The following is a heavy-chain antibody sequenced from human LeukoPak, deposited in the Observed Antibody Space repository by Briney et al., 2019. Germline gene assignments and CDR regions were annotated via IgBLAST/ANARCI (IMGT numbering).Heavy chain of an antibody. D-gene: IGHD1-1*01. J-gene: IGHJ4*02. V-gene: IGHV1-2*02. CDR1: GYTSTGYY. Sequence: ASVKVSCKASGYTSTGYYMHWVRQAPGQGLEWMGWINPNSGGTDYAQKFQGRVTMTRDTSISTAYMELNRLRSDDTAVYYCARDIARTSHFDYWGQGTLVTVSS. CDR3: ARDIARTSHFDY. CDR2: INPNSGGT.